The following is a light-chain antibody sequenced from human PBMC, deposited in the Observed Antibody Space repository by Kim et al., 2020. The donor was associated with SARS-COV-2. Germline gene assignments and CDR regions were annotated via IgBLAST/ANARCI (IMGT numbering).Light chain of an antibody. CDR3: QSSDSSGTDEV. V-gene: IGLV3-25*03. Sequence: SYELTQPPSVSVSPGQTARITCSGDALPKQYAYWYQQKPGQAPVLVIYKDSERPSGIPERFSGSSSGTIVTLTISGVQAEDEAEYYCQSSDSSGTDEVFGGGTQLTVL. CDR2: KDS. J-gene: IGLJ2*01. CDR1: ALPKQY.